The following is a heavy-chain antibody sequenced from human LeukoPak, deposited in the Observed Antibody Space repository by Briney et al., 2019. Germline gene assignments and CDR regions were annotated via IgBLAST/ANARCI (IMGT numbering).Heavy chain of an antibody. CDR3: AKAGGEMATSYYFDY. CDR2: IYYSGST. V-gene: IGHV4-39*07. CDR1: GGSISSSSYY. D-gene: IGHD5-24*01. Sequence: SETLSLTCTVSGGSISSSSYYWGWIRQPPGKGLEWIGSIYYSGSTYYNPSLKSRVTISVDTSKNQFSLKLSSGTAADTAVYYCAKAGGEMATSYYFDYWGQGTLVTVSS. J-gene: IGHJ4*02.